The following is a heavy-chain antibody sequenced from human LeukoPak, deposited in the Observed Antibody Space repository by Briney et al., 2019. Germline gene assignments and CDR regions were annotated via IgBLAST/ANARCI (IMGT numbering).Heavy chain of an antibody. CDR3: ARITMVRGVIIPDY. J-gene: IGHJ4*02. Sequence: PSETLSLTCTVSGGSISSYYWSWIRQPPGKGLEWIGYIYYSGSTNYNPSLKSRVTISVDTSKNQFSLKLSSVTAADTAVYYCARITMVRGVIIPDYWGEGTLVTVSS. V-gene: IGHV4-59*12. D-gene: IGHD3-10*01. CDR2: IYYSGST. CDR1: GGSISSYY.